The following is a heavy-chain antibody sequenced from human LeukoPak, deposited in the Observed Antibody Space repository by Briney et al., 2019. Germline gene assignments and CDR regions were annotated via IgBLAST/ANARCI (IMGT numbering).Heavy chain of an antibody. Sequence: GGSLRLSCAASGFTFSTYAMSWVRQAPGKGLEWVSTISDSGANTYYADSVRGRFTISRDNSKNTLDLQMNSLRAEDTAVYYCARDGASSTSCYTLGRYCDYYHGMDVWGQGTTVTVSS. J-gene: IGHJ6*02. CDR3: ARDGASSTSCYTLGRYCDYYHGMDV. V-gene: IGHV3-23*01. CDR1: GFTFSTYA. D-gene: IGHD2-2*02. CDR2: ISDSGANT.